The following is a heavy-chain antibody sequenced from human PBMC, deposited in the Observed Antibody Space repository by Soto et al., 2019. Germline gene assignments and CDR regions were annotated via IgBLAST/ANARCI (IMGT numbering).Heavy chain of an antibody. D-gene: IGHD5-18*01. V-gene: IGHV2-5*02. CDR3: AHRHGGYSYGNNYGMDV. J-gene: IGHJ6*02. Sequence: QITLKESGPTLVKPTQTLTLTCTFSGFSLSTSGVGVGWIRQPPGKALEWLALIYWDYDKRYSPSLKSRLTTTKDTSKNQVVLTMTNMAPVDTATYYCAHRHGGYSYGNNYGMDVWGQGTTVTVSS. CDR2: IYWDYDK. CDR1: GFSLSTSGVG.